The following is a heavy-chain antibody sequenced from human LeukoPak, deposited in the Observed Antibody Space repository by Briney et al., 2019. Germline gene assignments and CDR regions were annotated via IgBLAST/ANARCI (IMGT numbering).Heavy chain of an antibody. J-gene: IGHJ4*02. CDR1: GFTFGDYA. CDR2: IRSKTYGGTT. Sequence: GGSLRLSCTASGFTFGDYAMSWFRQAPGKGLEWVGFIRSKTYGGTTEYAASVEGRFTISRDDSKSIAYLQMNSLKTEDTAVYYCARSDGSGTYYWGQGTLVTVSS. CDR3: ARSDGSGTYY. V-gene: IGHV3-49*03. D-gene: IGHD3-10*01.